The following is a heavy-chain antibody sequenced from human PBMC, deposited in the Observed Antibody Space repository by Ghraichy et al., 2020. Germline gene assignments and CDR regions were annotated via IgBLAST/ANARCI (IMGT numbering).Heavy chain of an antibody. Sequence: GGSLRLSCAASGFTFSSFWMSWVRHAPGKGLEWVANINEDGSQRNYVDSVKGRFTVSRDNAKNSLDLQMNSLRAEDTAVYYCARNRVANNYWGQGTLVTVSS. D-gene: IGHD1/OR15-1a*01. CDR1: GFTFSSFW. V-gene: IGHV3-7*01. CDR3: ARNRVANNY. J-gene: IGHJ4*02. CDR2: INEDGSQR.